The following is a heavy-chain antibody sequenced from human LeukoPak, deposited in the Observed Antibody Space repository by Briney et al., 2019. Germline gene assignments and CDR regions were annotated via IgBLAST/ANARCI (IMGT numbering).Heavy chain of an antibody. V-gene: IGHV1-46*01. J-gene: IGHJ4*02. Sequence: GASVKISCKTSGYTFTTNFVHWVRQAPGQGLEWMGRFHPSDLSARYAQKFQGRVTLTGDTSTRTVYMGLSGLTSEDTALYYCVRDYVTKWTFDYWGQGTLVTVS. CDR1: GYTFTTNF. CDR2: FHPSDLSA. D-gene: IGHD1-26*01. CDR3: VRDYVTKWTFDY.